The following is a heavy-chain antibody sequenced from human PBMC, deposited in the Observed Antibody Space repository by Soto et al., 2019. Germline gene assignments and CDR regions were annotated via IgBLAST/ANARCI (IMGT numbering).Heavy chain of an antibody. Sequence: SETLSLTCAFYGGSFSGYYWSWIRQPPGKGLEWIGEINHSGSTTCNPSLKSRVTISVDTSKNQFSLKLSSVTAADTAVYYCVRASSSFSYFDFWAQGTLVTVSS. D-gene: IGHD6-6*01. J-gene: IGHJ4*02. CDR3: VRASSSFSYFDF. V-gene: IGHV4-34*01. CDR2: INHSGST. CDR1: GGSFSGYY.